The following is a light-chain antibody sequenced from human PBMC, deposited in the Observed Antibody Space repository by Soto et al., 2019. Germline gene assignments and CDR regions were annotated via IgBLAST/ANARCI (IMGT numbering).Light chain of an antibody. CDR2: AAS. CDR3: QQYNNWIT. V-gene: IGKV3-15*01. Sequence: EIVMTQSPATLSVSPGERAILSCRASQSISINLAWYQQKPGQAPRLLIDAASNRATGVPARFSGSWSGTEFTLTISSLQSEDFAVYYCQQYNNWITFGQGTRLEI. J-gene: IGKJ5*01. CDR1: QSISIN.